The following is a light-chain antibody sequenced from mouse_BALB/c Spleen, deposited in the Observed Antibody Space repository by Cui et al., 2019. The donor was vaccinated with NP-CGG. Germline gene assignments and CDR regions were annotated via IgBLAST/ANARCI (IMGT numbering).Light chain of an antibody. J-gene: IGLJ1*01. V-gene: IGLV1*01. CDR2: GTN. CDR1: TEAVTTNNY. CDR3: ALWYSNHWM. Sequence: AVVTQESALTTSPGETVTLTCRSSTEAVTTNNYANWVQEKPDHLFTGLIGGTNNRAPGVPARFSGSLIGDKAALTITGAQTEDEAIYFCALWYSNHWMFGGGTKLTVL.